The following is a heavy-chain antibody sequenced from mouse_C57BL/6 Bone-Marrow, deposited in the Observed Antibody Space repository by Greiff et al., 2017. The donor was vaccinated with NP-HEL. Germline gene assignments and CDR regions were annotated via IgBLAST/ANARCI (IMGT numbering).Heavy chain of an antibody. CDR3: ARDSSSSYVGYVDY. J-gene: IGHJ2*01. Sequence: EVKVEESGGGLVQPGGSLSLSCAASGFTFTDYYMSWVRQPPGKALEWLGFIRNKANGYTTEYSASVKGRFTISRDNSQSILYLQMNALRAEDSATYYGARDSSSSYVGYVDYWGQGTTLTVSS. D-gene: IGHD1-1*01. CDR1: GFTFTDYY. CDR2: IRNKANGYTT. V-gene: IGHV7-3*01.